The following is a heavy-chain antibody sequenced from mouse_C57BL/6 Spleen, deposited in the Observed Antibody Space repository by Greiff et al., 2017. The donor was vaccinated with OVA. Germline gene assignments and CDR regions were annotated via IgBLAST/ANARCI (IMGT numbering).Heavy chain of an antibody. J-gene: IGHJ3*01. CDR2: SRNKANDYTT. Sequence: EVKLMESGGGLVQSGRSLRLSCATSGFTFSDFYMEWVRQAPGKGLEWIAASRNKANDYTTEYSASVKGRFIVSRDTSQSILYLQMNALRAEDTAIYYCARSTVVPYWYFDVWGQGTLVTVSA. CDR1: GFTFSDFY. CDR3: ARSTVVPYWYFDV. V-gene: IGHV7-1*01. D-gene: IGHD1-1*01.